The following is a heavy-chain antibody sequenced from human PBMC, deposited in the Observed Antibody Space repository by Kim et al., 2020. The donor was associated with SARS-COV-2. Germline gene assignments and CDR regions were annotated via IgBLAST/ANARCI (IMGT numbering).Heavy chain of an antibody. CDR3: ARHEDLDYYGVDV. J-gene: IGHJ6*01. D-gene: IGHD2-15*01. CDR2: VTYSGTT. Sequence: SETLSLTCTVSGASIRATTHYWGWIRQHPGKGLEWIGSVTYSGTTYYNPSLESRVTISVDTSKNQFSLKVNSVTAPDTAMYYCARHEDLDYYGVDVWGQGTTVTVSS. V-gene: IGHV4-39*01. CDR1: GASIRATTHY.